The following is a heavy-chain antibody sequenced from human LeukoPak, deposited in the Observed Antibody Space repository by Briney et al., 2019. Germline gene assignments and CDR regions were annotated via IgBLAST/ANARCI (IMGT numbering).Heavy chain of an antibody. J-gene: IGHJ4*02. CDR1: GFTFSSYS. CDR3: ASQSSSWHDDQSDDY. D-gene: IGHD6-13*01. Sequence: GGSLRLSCAASGFTFSSYSMNWVRQAPGKGLEWVSSISSSSSYIYYADSVKGRFTISRDNAKNSLYLQMNSLRAEDTAVYYCASQSSSWHDDQSDDYWGQGTLVTVSS. CDR2: ISSSSSYI. V-gene: IGHV3-21*01.